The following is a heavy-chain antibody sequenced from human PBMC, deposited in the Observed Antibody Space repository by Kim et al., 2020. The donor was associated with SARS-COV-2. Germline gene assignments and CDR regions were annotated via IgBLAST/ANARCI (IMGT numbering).Heavy chain of an antibody. D-gene: IGHD6-6*01. Sequence: ETLSLTCAVYGGSFSGYYWSWIRQPPGKGLEWIGEINHSGSTNYNPSLKSRVTISVDTSKNQFSLKLSSVTAADTAVYYCARDGQLVQIGFDYWGQGTLVTVSS. CDR3: ARDGQLVQIGFDY. CDR2: INHSGST. J-gene: IGHJ4*02. CDR1: GGSFSGYY. V-gene: IGHV4-34*01.